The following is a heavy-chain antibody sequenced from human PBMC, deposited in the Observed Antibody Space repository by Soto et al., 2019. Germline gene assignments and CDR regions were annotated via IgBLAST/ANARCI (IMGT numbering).Heavy chain of an antibody. V-gene: IGHV3-11*05. CDR1: GFTFSDYY. J-gene: IGHJ3*02. CDR2: ISSSSSYT. D-gene: IGHD5-12*01. CDR3: ARALSGSSMWATIMAFDI. Sequence: QVQLVESGGGLVKPGGSLRLSCAASGFTFSDYYMSWIRQAPGKGLEWVAYISSSSSYTNYADSVKGRFTISRDNAKNSLYLQMNSLRAEDTAVYYCARALSGSSMWATIMAFDIWGQGTMVTVSS.